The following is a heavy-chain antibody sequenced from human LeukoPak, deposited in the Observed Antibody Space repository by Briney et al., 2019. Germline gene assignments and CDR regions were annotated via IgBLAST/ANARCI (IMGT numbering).Heavy chain of an antibody. CDR2: INSDGSST. CDR1: EFTFRSYW. CDR3: ARGAGYYGSGDQVDY. V-gene: IGHV3-74*01. J-gene: IGHJ4*02. Sequence: GGSLRLSCAASEFTFRSYWMHWVRQAPGKGLVWVSRINSDGSSTSYADSVKGRFTISRDNAKNTLYLQMNSLRAEDTAVYYCARGAGYYGSGDQVDYWGQGTLVTVSS. D-gene: IGHD3-10*01.